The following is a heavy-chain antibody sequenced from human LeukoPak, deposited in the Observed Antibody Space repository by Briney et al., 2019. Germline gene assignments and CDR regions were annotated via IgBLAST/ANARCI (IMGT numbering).Heavy chain of an antibody. V-gene: IGHV4-39*01. CDR2: IYYSGST. CDR1: GASISSSPFY. D-gene: IGHD1-26*01. J-gene: IGHJ4*02. CDR3: AKSGGYGLIDY. Sequence: PSETLSLTCTVSGASISSSPFYWGWIRQAPGKGLDWIGSIYYSGSTYCNSSLSSRVTISLDTSQNQFSLRLTSVTAADTAVYYCAKSGGYGLIDYWGQGTLVTVSS.